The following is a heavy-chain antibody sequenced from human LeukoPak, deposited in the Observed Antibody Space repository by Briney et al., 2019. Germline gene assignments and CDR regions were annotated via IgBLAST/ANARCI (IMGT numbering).Heavy chain of an antibody. Sequence: GGSLRLSCAASGFTFDDYAMHWVRQAPGKGLEWVSGISWNSGSRGYAESVKGRFTISRDNAKNSLYLQMNSLRAEDTALYYCAKDISSVSSGHTNIDYWGQGTLVTVSS. J-gene: IGHJ4*02. V-gene: IGHV3-9*01. CDR3: AKDISSVSSGHTNIDY. D-gene: IGHD3-22*01. CDR1: GFTFDDYA. CDR2: ISWNSGSR.